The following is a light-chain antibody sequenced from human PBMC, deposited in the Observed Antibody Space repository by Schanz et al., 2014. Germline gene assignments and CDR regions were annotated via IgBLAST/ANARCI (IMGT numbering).Light chain of an antibody. CDR3: ASYAGSRV. CDR1: SSDIGGYNY. V-gene: IGLV2-8*01. CDR2: EVT. J-gene: IGLJ3*02. Sequence: QSALTQPPSASGSPGQSVTISCTGTSSDIGGYNYVSWYQQHPGEAPKLMLYEVTKRPSGVPDRFSGSKSGNTASLTVSGLQAEDEADYYCASYAGSRVFGGGTKLTVL.